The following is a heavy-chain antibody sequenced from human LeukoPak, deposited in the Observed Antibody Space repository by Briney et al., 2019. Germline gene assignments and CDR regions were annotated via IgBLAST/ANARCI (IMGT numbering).Heavy chain of an antibody. CDR2: ISSSSSYI. J-gene: IGHJ6*03. Sequence: PGGSLRLSCAASGFTFSSYSMNWVRQAPGKGLEWVSSISSSSSYIYYADSVKGRFTISRDNAKNSLYLQMNSLRAEDTAVYYCAKDIRGLEWLLYATGYYYYYYMDVWGKGTSVTVSS. CDR3: AKDIRGLEWLLYATGYYYYYYMDV. CDR1: GFTFSSYS. D-gene: IGHD3-3*01. V-gene: IGHV3-21*01.